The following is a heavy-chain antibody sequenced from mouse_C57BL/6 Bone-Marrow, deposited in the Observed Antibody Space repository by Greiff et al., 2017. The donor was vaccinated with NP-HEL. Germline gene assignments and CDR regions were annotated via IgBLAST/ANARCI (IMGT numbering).Heavy chain of an antibody. Sequence: VQLQQSVAELVRPGASVKLSCTASGFNIKNTYMPWVKQRPEQGLEWIGRIDPANGNTKYAPKFQGKATITADTSSNTAYLQLSSLTSEDTAIYYCASYYGRSYYFDYWGQGTTLTVSS. CDR3: ASYYGRSYYFDY. J-gene: IGHJ2*01. V-gene: IGHV14-3*01. CDR1: GFNIKNTY. D-gene: IGHD1-1*01. CDR2: IDPANGNT.